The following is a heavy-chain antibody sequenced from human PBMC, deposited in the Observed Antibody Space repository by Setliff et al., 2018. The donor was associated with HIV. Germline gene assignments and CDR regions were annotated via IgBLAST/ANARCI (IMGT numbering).Heavy chain of an antibody. D-gene: IGHD3-3*01. J-gene: IGHJ6*03. CDR3: ARSGDFWSGYYYYYYYMDV. V-gene: IGHV4-59*08. CDR2: IYYSGST. Sequence: PSETLSLTCTVSGGSISSHYWSWIRQPPGKGLEWIGYIYYSGSTNYNPSLKSRVTISIDTSKNHFSLKLSSLTAADTAVYYCARSGDFWSGYYYYYYYMDVWGKGTTVTVSS. CDR1: GGSISSHY.